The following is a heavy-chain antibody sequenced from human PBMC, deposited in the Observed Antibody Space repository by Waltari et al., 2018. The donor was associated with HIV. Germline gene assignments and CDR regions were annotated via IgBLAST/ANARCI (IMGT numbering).Heavy chain of an antibody. D-gene: IGHD3-16*01. CDR1: GYTFSDNY. Sequence: QVQLVQSGAVVKKPGASVKVSCKTSGYTFSDNYIHWQRQAPGQGPEWMGWINPNSGGTNYAQRFQDRVTLTRDTHISTVFMDLSRLASDDTAVYYCARVPQGRLGELSTYYFDYWGQGSLVIVSS. CDR2: INPNSGGT. CDR3: ARVPQGRLGELSTYYFDY. J-gene: IGHJ4*02. V-gene: IGHV1-2*02.